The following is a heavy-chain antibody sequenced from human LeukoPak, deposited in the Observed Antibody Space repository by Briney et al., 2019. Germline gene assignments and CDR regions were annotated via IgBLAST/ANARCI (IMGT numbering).Heavy chain of an antibody. D-gene: IGHD7-27*01. J-gene: IGHJ4*02. CDR1: GFTFDDYA. CDR3: AKASPGDNCFDY. CDR2: ISWNSGSI. Sequence: GGSLRLCCAASGFTFDDYAMQWVRQAPGRGVEWVSGISWNSGSIGYADSVKGRFTISRDNAKNSLYLQMNSLRAEDTALYYCAKASPGDNCFDYWRQGTLVTVSS. V-gene: IGHV3-9*01.